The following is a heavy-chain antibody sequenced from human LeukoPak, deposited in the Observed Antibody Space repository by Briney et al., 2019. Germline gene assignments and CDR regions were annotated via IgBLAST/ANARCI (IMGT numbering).Heavy chain of an antibody. J-gene: IGHJ4*02. V-gene: IGHV1-8*01. CDR1: GYTFTSYH. D-gene: IGHD7-27*01. CDR2: MNPNSGDT. CDR3: ARGQGGTGSLFDY. Sequence: GASVKVSCKASGYTFTSYHIHWVRQATGQGLEWMGWMNPNSGDTGYVQKFQGRVTMTRSTSISTAYMELSSLRSEDTAVYYCARGQGGTGSLFDYWGQGTPVTVSS.